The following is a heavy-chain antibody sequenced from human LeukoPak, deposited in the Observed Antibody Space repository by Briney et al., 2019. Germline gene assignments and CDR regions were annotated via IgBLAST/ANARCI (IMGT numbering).Heavy chain of an antibody. CDR2: INPNSGGT. CDR3: ARSVAEITSSCSACAEYFHQ. V-gene: IGHV1-2*02. CDR1: GYTFTDYY. Sequence: ASVKVSCKASGYTFTDYYMHWVRQAPGQGPEWMGWINPNSGGTKYAERFQGRVTMTRDTSITTAYMQLSGLRSDDTAVYYCARSVAEITSSCSACAEYFHQWGQGTLIIVSS. D-gene: IGHD2-2*01. J-gene: IGHJ1*01.